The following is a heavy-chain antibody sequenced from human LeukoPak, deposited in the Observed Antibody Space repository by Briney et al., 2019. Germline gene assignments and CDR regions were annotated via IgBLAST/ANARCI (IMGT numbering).Heavy chain of an antibody. J-gene: IGHJ5*02. Sequence: SETLSLTCTVSGGSISSGGYYWSWIRQHPGKGLEWIGYIYYSGSTYYNPSLKSRVTISVDTSKNQFSLKLSSVTAADTAVYYCAREMGTGFWSGYPHNWFDPWGQGTLVTVSS. CDR2: IYYSGST. V-gene: IGHV4-31*03. CDR3: AREMGTGFWSGYPHNWFDP. CDR1: GGSISSGGYY. D-gene: IGHD3-3*01.